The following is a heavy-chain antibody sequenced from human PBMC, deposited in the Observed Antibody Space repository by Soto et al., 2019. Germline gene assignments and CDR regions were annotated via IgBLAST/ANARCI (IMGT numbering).Heavy chain of an antibody. V-gene: IGHV1-69*18. D-gene: IGHD3-16*01. J-gene: IGHJ3*02. CDR3: ARDSRLWGSTGWKRENLFDI. CDR1: GGNFNTYP. CDR2: IIPIFGTP. Sequence: HVQLVQSGAEVKKPGSSVKVSCRTSGGNFNTYPISWVRQAPGHRLEWMGKIIPIFGTPDYAQKFQGRVTINADEATTTVYMELRSLKSDDSAVYYCARDSRLWGSTGWKRENLFDIWGQGTMVTVSS.